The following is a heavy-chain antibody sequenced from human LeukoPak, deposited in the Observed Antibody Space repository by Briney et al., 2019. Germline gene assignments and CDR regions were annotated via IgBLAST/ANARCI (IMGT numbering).Heavy chain of an antibody. J-gene: IGHJ3*02. CDR2: ISSSSSTI. CDR3: AREKYYDFWSGYSDAFDI. Sequence: GGSLRLSCAASGFTFSSYSMNWLRQAPGKGLEWVSYISSSSSTIYYADSVKGRFTISRDNAKNSLYLQMNSLRAEDTAVYYCAREKYYDFWSGYSDAFDIWGQGTMVTVSS. D-gene: IGHD3-3*01. CDR1: GFTFSSYS. V-gene: IGHV3-48*01.